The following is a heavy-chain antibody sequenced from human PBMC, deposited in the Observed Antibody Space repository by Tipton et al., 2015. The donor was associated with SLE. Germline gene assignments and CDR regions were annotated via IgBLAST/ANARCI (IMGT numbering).Heavy chain of an antibody. V-gene: IGHV3-30*04. CDR3: ARDWASGSPFDY. J-gene: IGHJ4*02. CDR2: LSYDGNNK. CDR1: GFTFNRHS. Sequence: SLRLSCTASGFTFNRHSFHWIRQAPGKGLEWVAVLSYDGNNKNYADSVRGRFTISRDNSKNTLYLQMNSLRAEDTAVYYCARDWASGSPFDYWGQGTLVTVSS. D-gene: IGHD1-26*01.